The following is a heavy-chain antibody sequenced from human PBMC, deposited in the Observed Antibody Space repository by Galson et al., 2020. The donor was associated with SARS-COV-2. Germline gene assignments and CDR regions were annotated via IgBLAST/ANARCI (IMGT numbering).Heavy chain of an antibody. V-gene: IGHV4-4*02. CDR2: IYHSGST. Sequence: SETLSLTCAVSGGSISSSNWWSWVRQPPGKGLEWIGEIYHSGSTNYNPSLKSRVTISVDKSKNQFSLKLSSVTAADTAVYYCARLGITIFGVVIIPDGGWFDRWGQGALVTVSS. J-gene: IGHJ5*02. CDR1: GGSISSSNW. D-gene: IGHD3-3*01. CDR3: ARLGITIFGVVIIPDGGWFDR.